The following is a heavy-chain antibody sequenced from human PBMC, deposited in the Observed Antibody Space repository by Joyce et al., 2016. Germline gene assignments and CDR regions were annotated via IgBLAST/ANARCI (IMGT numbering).Heavy chain of an antibody. CDR1: GGTFSSYA. J-gene: IGHJ6*02. V-gene: IGHV1-69*01. Sequence: QVQLVQSGAEVKKPGSSVKVSCKASGGTFSSYAISWVRQAPGQGPEWIGWSTPIFGTTYYAQKFQGRVTITAAESTSTAYMELTSLRSEDTAVYYCARGGTRVGVIYEYSGMDVWGQGTTVTVS. CDR3: ARGGTRVGVIYEYSGMDV. D-gene: IGHD3-10*01. CDR2: STPIFGTT.